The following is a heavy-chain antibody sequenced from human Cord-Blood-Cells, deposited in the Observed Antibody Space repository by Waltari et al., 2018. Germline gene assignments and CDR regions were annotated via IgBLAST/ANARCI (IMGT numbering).Heavy chain of an antibody. Sequence: QLQLQESGPGLVKPSETLSLPCTVSGGSISSSSYYRGWIRQPPGKGLEWIGSIYYGGTTYYNPALKSGATISVDTSKNQFPLKLSSVTAADTAVYDCARGVVVPTSNWFDPWGQGTLVTVSS. J-gene: IGHJ5*02. CDR1: GGSISSSSYY. V-gene: IGHV4-39*01. CDR3: ARGVVVPTSNWFDP. D-gene: IGHD2-2*01. CDR2: IYYGGTT.